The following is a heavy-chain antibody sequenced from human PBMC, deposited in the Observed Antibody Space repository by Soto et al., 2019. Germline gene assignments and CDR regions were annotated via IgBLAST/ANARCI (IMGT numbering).Heavy chain of an antibody. CDR2: IYYSGST. V-gene: IGHV4-31*03. D-gene: IGHD3-16*02. J-gene: IGHJ4*02. CDR1: GGSISSGGYY. Sequence: SETLSLTCTVSGGSISSGGYYWSWIRQHPGKGLEWIGYIYYSGSTYYNPSLKSRVTISVDTSKNQFSLKLSSVTAADTAVYYCARGLGGVIVIPTLFDYWGQGTLVTVSS. CDR3: ARGLGGVIVIPTLFDY.